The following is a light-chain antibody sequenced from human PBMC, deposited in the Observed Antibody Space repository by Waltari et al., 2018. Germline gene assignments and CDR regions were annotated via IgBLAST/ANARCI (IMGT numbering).Light chain of an antibody. CDR1: SSDVGNYDY. Sequence: QSALTQPPSASGSPGQSVTISCPGTSSDVGNYDYVSWYQQHPGKAPKLMIYEVSKRPSWVPDRFSGSKSGNTASLTVSGLQAEDEADYYCSSYAGSNNLGVFGTGTKVTVL. CDR2: EVS. CDR3: SSYAGSNNLGV. V-gene: IGLV2-8*01. J-gene: IGLJ1*01.